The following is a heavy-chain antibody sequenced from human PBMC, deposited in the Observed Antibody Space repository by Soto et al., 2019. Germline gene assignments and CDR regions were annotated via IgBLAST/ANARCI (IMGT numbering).Heavy chain of an antibody. CDR3: ARVLGAGSYGYYYYYGMDV. CDR2: IIPIFGTA. CDR1: GGTFSSYA. J-gene: IGHJ6*02. Sequence: SVKVSCKASGGTFSSYAISWVRQAPGQGLEWMGGIIPIFGTANYAQKFQGRVTITADKSTSTAYMELSSLRSEDTAVYYCARVLGAGSYGYYYYYGMDVWGQGTKVTVSS. V-gene: IGHV1-69*06. D-gene: IGHD6-6*01.